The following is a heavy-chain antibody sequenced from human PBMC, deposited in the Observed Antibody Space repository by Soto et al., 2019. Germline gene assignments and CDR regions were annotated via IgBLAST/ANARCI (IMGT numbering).Heavy chain of an antibody. Sequence: SETLSLTCTVSGGSISSGGYYWSWIRQHPGKGLEWIGYIYYSGSTYYNPSLKSRVTISVDTSKNQFSLKLSSVTAADTAVYYCARGGGSFTDAFDIWGQGTMVIVSS. V-gene: IGHV4-31*03. D-gene: IGHD1-26*01. CDR1: GGSISSGGYY. J-gene: IGHJ3*02. CDR2: IYYSGST. CDR3: ARGGGSFTDAFDI.